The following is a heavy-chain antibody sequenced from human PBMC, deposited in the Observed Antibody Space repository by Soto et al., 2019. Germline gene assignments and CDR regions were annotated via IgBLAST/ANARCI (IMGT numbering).Heavy chain of an antibody. CDR2: IFPGDAET. V-gene: IGHV5-51*01. D-gene: IGHD5-12*01. CDR1: GYNFATHW. Sequence: GESLKISCQGSGYNFATHWIGWVRHKAGKGLEWMGIIFPGDAETRYSPSFQGHITISADKSISTAYLRWSSLRASDTGMYYCATPGGFGMDVWGQGTTVTVSS. J-gene: IGHJ6*02. CDR3: ATPGGFGMDV.